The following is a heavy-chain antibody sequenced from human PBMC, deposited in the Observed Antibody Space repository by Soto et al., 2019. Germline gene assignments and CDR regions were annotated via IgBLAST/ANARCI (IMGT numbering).Heavy chain of an antibody. CDR1: GYSFTSYW. CDR3: ASHLTAAAKMPY. Sequence: GESLKISCKGSGYSFTSYWITWVRQMPGKGLEWMGRIDPSDSYTNYSPSFQGHVTISADKSISTAYLQWSSLRAEDTAVYYCASHLTAAAKMPYWSQGTLVTVSS. D-gene: IGHD6-13*01. V-gene: IGHV5-10-1*01. J-gene: IGHJ4*02. CDR2: IDPSDSYT.